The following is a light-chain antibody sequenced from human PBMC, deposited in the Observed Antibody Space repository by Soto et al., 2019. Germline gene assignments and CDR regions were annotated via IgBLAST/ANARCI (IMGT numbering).Light chain of an antibody. J-gene: IGLJ2*01. CDR1: SSDVGGYNY. V-gene: IGLV2-14*01. CDR2: GVS. CDR3: CSYGGNYVI. Sequence: QSALTQPASVSGSPGQSITISCTGTSSDVGGYNYVSWYQQHPGKAPKLMIYGVSNRPSGVPDRFSGSKSGTTASLTISGLQAEDEADYYCCSYGGNYVIFGGGTKLTVL.